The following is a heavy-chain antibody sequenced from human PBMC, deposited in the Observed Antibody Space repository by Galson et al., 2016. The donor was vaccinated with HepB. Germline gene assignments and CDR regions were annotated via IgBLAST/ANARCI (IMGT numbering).Heavy chain of an antibody. CDR2: MIPFLGIT. CDR1: GGTFSNYS. CDR3: AGGFFSEYSDNYFAY. Sequence: SVKVSCKASGGTFSNYSISWVRQAPGQGPEWMGRMIPFLGITSYSQRMQGRVTITADKSTGTAYMELSSLRSEDTAVYYCAGGFFSEYSDNYFAYWGPGTLVTVSS. D-gene: IGHD4-17*01. V-gene: IGHV1-69*04. J-gene: IGHJ4*02.